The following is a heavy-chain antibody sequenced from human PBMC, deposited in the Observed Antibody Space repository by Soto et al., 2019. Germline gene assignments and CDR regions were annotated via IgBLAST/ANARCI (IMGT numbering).Heavy chain of an antibody. CDR3: AKGRDYCSSSGCYVFEA. Sequence: QVQLVESGGGVVQPGMSLRLSCIGSEFTFNNYGIHWVRQAPGKGLECVAVISYDGSNKKFADSVQGRLTISRDNSKNXVHLQMKSLRPEDRAVYHCAKGRDYCSSSGCYVFEAGGQGTLGTVSS. CDR1: EFTFNNYG. V-gene: IGHV3-30*18. CDR2: ISYDGSNK. D-gene: IGHD3-22*01. J-gene: IGHJ4*02.